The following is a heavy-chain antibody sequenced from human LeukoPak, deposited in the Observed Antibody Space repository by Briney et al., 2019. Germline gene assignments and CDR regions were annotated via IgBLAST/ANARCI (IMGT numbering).Heavy chain of an antibody. CDR3: ARDPSSDGWFGH. V-gene: IGHV3-66*01. D-gene: IGHD5-24*01. CDR1: GFTVSQNY. Sequence: AGGSLRLSCAASGFTVSQNYMSWVRQAPGKGLEWVSVIYSGGSTYYADSVKGRFTISRDSSKNTLYLQVNSLRADDTAVYYCARDPSSDGWFGHWGQGTLVTVSS. CDR2: IYSGGST. J-gene: IGHJ5*02.